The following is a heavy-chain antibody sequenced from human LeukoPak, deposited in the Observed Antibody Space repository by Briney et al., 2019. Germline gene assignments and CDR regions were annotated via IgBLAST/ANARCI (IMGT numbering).Heavy chain of an antibody. J-gene: IGHJ6*03. CDR3: ARDPYSGAYGNTYYYYMDV. CDR2: IKPDGSEK. CDR1: GFTFSSYS. V-gene: IGHV3-7*01. Sequence: GGSLRLSCAASGFTFSSYSMNWVRQAPGKGLEWVANIKPDGSEKYYVDSVKGRFTISRDNAKNSLYLQMNSLTAEDTAVYYCARDPYSGAYGNTYYYYMDVWGKGTTVTISS. D-gene: IGHD1-26*01.